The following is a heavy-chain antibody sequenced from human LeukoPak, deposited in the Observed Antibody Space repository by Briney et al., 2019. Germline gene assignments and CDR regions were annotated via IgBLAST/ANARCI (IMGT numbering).Heavy chain of an antibody. V-gene: IGHV1-69*13. CDR2: IIPIFGTA. CDR1: GGTFSSYA. J-gene: IGHJ4*02. CDR3: ASPRGDGYNPFDY. Sequence: ASVKVSCKASGGTFSSYAISWVRQAPGQGLEWMGGIIPIFGTANYAQKFQGRVTITADESTSTAYMELSMLRSEDTAVYYCASPRGDGYNPFDYWGQGTLVTVSS. D-gene: IGHD5-24*01.